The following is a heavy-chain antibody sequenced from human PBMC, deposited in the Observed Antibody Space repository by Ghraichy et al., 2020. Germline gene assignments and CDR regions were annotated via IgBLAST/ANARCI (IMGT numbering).Heavy chain of an antibody. CDR3: ARMPHCYGSTCYPGGYHFDS. CDR1: GYSISSGYY. J-gene: IGHJ4*02. Sequence: SETLSLTCAVSGYSISSGYYWGWVRQPPGKGLEWIGSISGSGSADYNPSLKSRVTISVDTSKNQFSLKLRSVTAADTAIYYCARMPHCYGSTCYPGGYHFDSWGRGTLVTVSS. V-gene: IGHV4-38-2*01. CDR2: ISGSGSA. D-gene: IGHD2/OR15-2a*01.